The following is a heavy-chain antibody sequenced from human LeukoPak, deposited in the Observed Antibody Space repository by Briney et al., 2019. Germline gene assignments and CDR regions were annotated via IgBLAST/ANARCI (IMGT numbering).Heavy chain of an antibody. J-gene: IGHJ6*03. Sequence: PSETLSLTCTVSGGSISSHYWSWIRQPPGKGLEWIGYIYYSGCTNYNPSLKSRVTISVVTSKNQFSLKLSSVTAADTAVYYCARSSRITIFGVVTSARYYYMDVWGKGTTVTVSS. CDR3: ARSSRITIFGVVTSARYYYMDV. CDR1: GGSISSHY. D-gene: IGHD3-3*01. CDR2: IYYSGCT. V-gene: IGHV4-59*11.